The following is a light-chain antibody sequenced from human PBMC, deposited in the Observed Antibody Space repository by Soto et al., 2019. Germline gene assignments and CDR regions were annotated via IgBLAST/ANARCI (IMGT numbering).Light chain of an antibody. Sequence: EIVLTQSPGTLSLSPGERATLSCRACQSVSSNYLVWYQQKPGQAPRLLIDVASSRATGIPDRFSGGGSGTDFTLTISRLESEDFAVYYCQQFVFPENIFGQGPKLEIK. V-gene: IGKV3-20*01. CDR1: QSVSSNY. CDR3: QQFVFPENI. CDR2: VAS. J-gene: IGKJ2*01.